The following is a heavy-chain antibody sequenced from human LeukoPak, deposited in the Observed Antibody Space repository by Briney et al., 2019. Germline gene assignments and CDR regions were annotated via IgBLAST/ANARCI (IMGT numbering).Heavy chain of an antibody. CDR1: GDSISSGHYY. Sequence: PSETLSLTCTVSGDSISSGHYYWNWIRQPPGKGLEWIAYIYYNRNPYYNSSLKSRVTISVDTSKNQFSLKLSSVTAADTAVYYCARGVATVGEFDYWGQGTLVTVSS. CDR2: IYYNRNP. CDR3: ARGVATVGEFDY. D-gene: IGHD3-10*01. V-gene: IGHV4-30-4*01. J-gene: IGHJ4*02.